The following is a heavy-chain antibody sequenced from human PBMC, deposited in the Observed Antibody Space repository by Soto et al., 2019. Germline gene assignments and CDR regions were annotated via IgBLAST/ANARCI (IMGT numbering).Heavy chain of an antibody. CDR3: ARASSSTRYGMDG. D-gene: IGHD6-6*01. Sequence: SETLSLTCTVSGGSISSYYWSWIRQPPGKGLEWIGYIYYSGSTNYNPSLKSRVTISVDTSKNQFSLKLSSVTAADTAVYYCARASSSTRYGMDGWGQGTTVTVS. CDR2: IYYSGST. V-gene: IGHV4-59*01. J-gene: IGHJ6*02. CDR1: GGSISSYY.